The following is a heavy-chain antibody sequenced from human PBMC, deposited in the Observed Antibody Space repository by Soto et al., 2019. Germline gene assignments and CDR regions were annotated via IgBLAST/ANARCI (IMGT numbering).Heavy chain of an antibody. CDR2: IHCNDDK. Sequence: ITVKESGPTLLQPPQPLTLTGAFSGFSLSNDGESVSWIRQSPANALEWVALIHCNDDKRYGPSLESMLTITRDPPKDQAVLTLTNKDPVDTAQYFSAHRRGYGAENFYFDFWGKGTPLTFSS. CDR3: AHRRGYGAENFYFDF. J-gene: IGHJ4*02. D-gene: IGHD3-10*01. CDR1: GFSLSNDGES. V-gene: IGHV2-5*01.